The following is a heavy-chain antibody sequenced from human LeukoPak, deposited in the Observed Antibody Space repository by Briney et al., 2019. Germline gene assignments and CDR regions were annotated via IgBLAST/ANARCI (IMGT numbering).Heavy chain of an antibody. CDR3: ARGDGQLWFPFAY. D-gene: IGHD3-10*01. Sequence: GESLQISCKGSGYNFATYWIGWVRQMPGKGLEWMGIIYPDDSDARYSPSFQDQVTISADKSINTAYLQWSSLKASDTAMYYCARGDGQLWFPFAYWGQGSLVTVSS. J-gene: IGHJ4*02. CDR1: GYNFATYW. CDR2: IYPDDSDA. V-gene: IGHV5-51*01.